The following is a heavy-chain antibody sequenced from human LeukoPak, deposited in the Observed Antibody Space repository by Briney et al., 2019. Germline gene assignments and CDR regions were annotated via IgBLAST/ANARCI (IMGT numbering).Heavy chain of an antibody. CDR3: AKDSSTVTNVEVDY. V-gene: IGHV3-23*01. CDR2: ISGSGGST. J-gene: IGHJ4*02. CDR1: GFTFDDYG. D-gene: IGHD4-17*01. Sequence: GGSLRLSCAASGFTFDDYGMSWVRQAPGKGLEWVSAISGSGGSTYYADSVKGRFTISRDNSKNTLYLQMNSLRAEDTAVYYCAKDSSTVTNVEVDYWGQGTLVTVSS.